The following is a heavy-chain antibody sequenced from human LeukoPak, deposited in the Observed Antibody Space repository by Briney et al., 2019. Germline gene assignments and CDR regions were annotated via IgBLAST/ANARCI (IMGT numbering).Heavy chain of an antibody. Sequence: PSETLSLTCSVSGYSVSSGYYWGWIRQPPGKGLEWIGSMYHSGTTYYNPSLKSRVTLSVDTSKNQFSLKLSSVTAADTAVYYCAGQYTGYDAFGYWGQGTLVTVSS. V-gene: IGHV4-38-2*02. CDR1: GYSVSSGYY. D-gene: IGHD5-12*01. J-gene: IGHJ4*02. CDR2: MYHSGTT. CDR3: AGQYTGYDAFGY.